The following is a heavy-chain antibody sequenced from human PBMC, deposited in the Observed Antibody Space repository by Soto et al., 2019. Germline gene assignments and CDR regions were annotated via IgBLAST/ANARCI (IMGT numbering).Heavy chain of an antibody. CDR3: AKADILGTGIAARRGSDL. CDR1: GFTFSSYA. Sequence: GGSLRLSCAASGFTFSSYAMSWVRQAPGKGLEWVSAISGSGGSTYYADSVKGRFTISRDNSKNTLYLQMNSLRAEDTAVYYCAKADILGTGIAARRGSDLWGRGTLVTVSS. V-gene: IGHV3-23*01. J-gene: IGHJ2*01. CDR2: ISGSGGST. D-gene: IGHD6-6*01.